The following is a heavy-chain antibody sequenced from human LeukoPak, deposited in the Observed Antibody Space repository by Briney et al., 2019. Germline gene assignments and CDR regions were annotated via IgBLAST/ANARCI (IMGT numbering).Heavy chain of an antibody. CDR1: GYTFTGYY. CDR2: INPNSGGT. D-gene: IGHD3-22*01. CDR3: ARHNYYDSSGYYSPEYFQH. J-gene: IGHJ1*01. V-gene: IGHV1-2*02. Sequence: ASVKVSCKASGYTFTGYYMHWVRQAPGQGLEWMGWINPNSGGTNYAQKFQGRVTMTRDTSISTAYMELSRLRSDDTAVYYCARHNYYDSSGYYSPEYFQHWGQGTLVTVSS.